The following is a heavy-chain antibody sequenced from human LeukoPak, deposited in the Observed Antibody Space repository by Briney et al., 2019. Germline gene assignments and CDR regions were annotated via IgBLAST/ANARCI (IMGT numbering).Heavy chain of an antibody. J-gene: IGHJ4*02. CDR2: IYSSGST. V-gene: IGHV4-59*01. CDR3: ARVTRAYNYGSDF. Sequence: SETLSLTCTVSGGSISKYYWSWIRQPPGKGLEWVGYIYSSGSTNYYPSLKSRVTISVDVSKNQFSLKLSSVTAADTALYYCARVTRAYNYGSDFWGQGTLVTVSS. CDR1: GGSISKYY. D-gene: IGHD5-18*01.